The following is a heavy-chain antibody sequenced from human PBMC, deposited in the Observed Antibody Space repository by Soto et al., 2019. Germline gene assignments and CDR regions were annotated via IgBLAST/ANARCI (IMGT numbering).Heavy chain of an antibody. Sequence: ASVKLSCKASGDTFTSYYMHWVRQAPGQGLEWMGIINPSGGSTSYAQKFQGRVTMTTDTSTSTAYMELRSLRSDDTAVYYCARDRPYYYGSGRAFPYGMDVWGQGTTVTVSS. D-gene: IGHD3-10*01. V-gene: IGHV1-46*01. CDR2: INPSGGST. J-gene: IGHJ6*02. CDR3: ARDRPYYYGSGRAFPYGMDV. CDR1: GDTFTSYY.